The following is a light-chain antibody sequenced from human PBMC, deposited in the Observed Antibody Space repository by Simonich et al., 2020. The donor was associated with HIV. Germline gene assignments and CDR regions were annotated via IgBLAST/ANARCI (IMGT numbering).Light chain of an antibody. Sequence: DIVMTQSPLSLSVTPGEPASISCRSSQSLLHTDGYYYLEWYLQKPGQSPQLLIYLGSNRASGVPDRFSGSGSGTDFTLKISRVEAEDVGVYYCMQGTHWPLTFGGGTKVEIK. CDR3: MQGTHWPLT. CDR1: QSLLHTDGYYY. CDR2: LGS. V-gene: IGKV2-28*01. J-gene: IGKJ4*01.